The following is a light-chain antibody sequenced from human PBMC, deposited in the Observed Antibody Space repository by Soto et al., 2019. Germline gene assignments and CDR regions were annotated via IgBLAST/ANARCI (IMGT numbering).Light chain of an antibody. CDR3: QQYNSYSKLT. V-gene: IGKV1-5*01. CDR1: QSISSW. CDR2: DAS. Sequence: DIQMTQSPSNLSASVGDRVTITCRASQSISSWLAWYQQKPGKAPKLLIYDASSLESGVPSRFSGSGSGTEFTLTISSLQPDDFATYYCQQYNSYSKLTFGGGPKVEIK. J-gene: IGKJ4*01.